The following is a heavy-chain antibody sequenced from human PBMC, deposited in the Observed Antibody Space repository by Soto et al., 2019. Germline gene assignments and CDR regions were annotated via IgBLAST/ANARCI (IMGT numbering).Heavy chain of an antibody. CDR3: ARSVAVPGAHIDY. Sequence: PSETLSLTCNASGGSISGSYWSWIRQSPGKGLEWLGYVYYTGSTNYSPSLRSRVSISVDTSKNEFSLRLSSVTAADTAVYFCARSVAVPGAHIDYWGQGTQVTVSS. CDR1: GGSISGSY. CDR2: VYYTGST. D-gene: IGHD6-19*01. V-gene: IGHV4-59*01. J-gene: IGHJ4*02.